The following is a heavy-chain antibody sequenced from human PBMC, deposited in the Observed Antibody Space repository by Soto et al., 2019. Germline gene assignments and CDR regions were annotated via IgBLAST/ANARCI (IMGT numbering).Heavy chain of an antibody. CDR1: GFTFSSYA. Sequence: GGSLRLSCAASGFTFSSYAMSWVRQAPGKGLEWVSAISGSGGSTYYADSVKGRFTITRDNAKNSLYLQMNNLRAEDTAVYFCTRKRFGMDVWGHGNTVTVSS. CDR2: ISGSGGST. V-gene: IGHV3-23*01. J-gene: IGHJ6*02. CDR3: TRKRFGMDV.